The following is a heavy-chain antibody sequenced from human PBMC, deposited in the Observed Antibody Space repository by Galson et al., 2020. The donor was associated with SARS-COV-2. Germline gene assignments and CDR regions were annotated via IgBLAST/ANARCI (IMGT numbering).Heavy chain of an antibody. V-gene: IGHV1-58*01. Sequence: SVKVSCKASGFTFTASSVQWVRQAPGQRLEWMGWIVAGGGKTNYAQKFQERVTITRDMSTSTAYMELSSLRYEDTAVYYCAALIARSAYCGQGTLVTVAS. CDR3: AALIARSAY. D-gene: IGHD6-6*01. CDR2: IVAGGGKT. CDR1: GFTFTASS. J-gene: IGHJ4*02.